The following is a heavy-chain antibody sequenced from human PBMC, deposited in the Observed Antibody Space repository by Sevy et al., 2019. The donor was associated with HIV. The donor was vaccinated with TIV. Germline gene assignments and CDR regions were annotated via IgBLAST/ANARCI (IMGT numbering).Heavy chain of an antibody. CDR1: GFTFSSYW. V-gene: IGHV3-7*01. D-gene: IGHD2-2*01. Sequence: GGSLRLSCAASGFTFSSYWMSWVRQAPGKGLEWVANIKQYGSEKYYVDSVKGRFTISRDNAKNSLYLQMNSLRAEDTAVYYCARVRCSSTSCFIYYYYYGMDVWGQGTTVTVSS. CDR3: ARVRCSSTSCFIYYYYYGMDV. J-gene: IGHJ6*02. CDR2: IKQYGSEK.